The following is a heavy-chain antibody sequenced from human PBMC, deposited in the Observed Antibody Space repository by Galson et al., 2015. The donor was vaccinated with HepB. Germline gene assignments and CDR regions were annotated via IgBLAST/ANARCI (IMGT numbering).Heavy chain of an antibody. CDR3: VRDACRSSSCYMYYYYYGMDV. CDR1: AFTFSDFG. Sequence: LRLSCAVSAFTFSDFGMHWVRQAPGKGLEWVAVIWYDGSNKKYADSVKGRFTIPRDDSKNMLYLQMNALRAEDTAVYYCVRDACRSSSCYMYYYYYGMDVWGQGTTVTVS. V-gene: IGHV3-33*01. J-gene: IGHJ6*02. D-gene: IGHD6-19*01. CDR2: IWYDGSNK.